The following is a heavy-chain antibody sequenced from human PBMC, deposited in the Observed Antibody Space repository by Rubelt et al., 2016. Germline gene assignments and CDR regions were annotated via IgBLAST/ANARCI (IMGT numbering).Heavy chain of an antibody. J-gene: IGHJ3*02. CDR3: VRNPLGSFDM. V-gene: IGHV4-34*01. Sequence: QVQLQQWGAGLLKPSETLSLTCAVYGGSFSGYYWSWIRQPPGKGLEWIGEINHSGSTNYNPSLKSRVTISVDTSKNQFSLKLSSVTAADTAVYYCVRNPLGSFDMWGQGTTVTVSS. CDR1: GGSFSGYY. CDR2: INHSGST.